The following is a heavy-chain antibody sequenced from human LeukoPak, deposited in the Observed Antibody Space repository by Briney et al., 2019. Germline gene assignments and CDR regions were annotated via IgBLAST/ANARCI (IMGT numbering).Heavy chain of an antibody. Sequence: PSETLSLTCAVYGGSFSGYYWSWIRQPPGKGLEWIGEINHSGSTNYNPSLKSRVTISVDTSKNQFSLKLSSVTAADTAVYYCARGHSGSYYRAFDIWGQGTMVTVSS. CDR1: GGSFSGYY. D-gene: IGHD1-26*01. J-gene: IGHJ3*02. CDR3: ARGHSGSYYRAFDI. V-gene: IGHV4-34*01. CDR2: INHSGST.